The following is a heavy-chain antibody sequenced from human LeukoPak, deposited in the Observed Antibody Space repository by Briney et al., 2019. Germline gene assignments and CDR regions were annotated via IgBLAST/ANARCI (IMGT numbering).Heavy chain of an antibody. V-gene: IGHV1-2*02. CDR2: INPNNGDT. CDR3: ASYPRSIPTPPFDY. D-gene: IGHD2-21*01. CDR1: GYTFTAQY. Sequence: ASVKVSCKASGYTFTAQYMHWVRQAPGQGLEWMGWINPNNGDTKYAQGFLGRVTTTRDTSTTTAYMELSSLRSDDTAVYFCASYPRSIPTPPFDYWGQGTLVTVSS. J-gene: IGHJ4*02.